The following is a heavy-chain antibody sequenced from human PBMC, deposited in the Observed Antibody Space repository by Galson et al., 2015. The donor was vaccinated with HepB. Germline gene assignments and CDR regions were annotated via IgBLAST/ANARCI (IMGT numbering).Heavy chain of an antibody. CDR2: IYTMVTT. V-gene: IGHV4-4*07. D-gene: IGHD1-26*01. CDR1: GGSISSYY. J-gene: IGHJ3*02. Sequence: SETLSLTCTVSGGSISSYYWCWIRHPAEKGLGWNWRIYTMVTTNYNPSLKSRVTISVDTSENRFSLKLSSVTAADTAVYYCAREPGELLAREAFDIWGQGTMVTVSS. CDR3: AREPGELLAREAFDI.